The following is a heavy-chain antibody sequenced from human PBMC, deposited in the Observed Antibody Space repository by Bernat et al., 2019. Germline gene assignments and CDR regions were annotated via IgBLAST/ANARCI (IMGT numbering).Heavy chain of an antibody. J-gene: IGHJ4*02. V-gene: IGHV1-2*04. CDR1: GYTFTGYY. Sequence: QVQLVQSGAEVKKPGASVKVSCKASGYTFTGYYMHWVRQAPGQGLEWMGWINPNSGGTNYAQKFQGWVTMTRDTSIRTAYMELSRLRSDDTAVYYCARSILSVDARLDYWGQGTLVTVSS. CDR2: INPNSGGT. CDR3: ARSILSVDARLDY. D-gene: IGHD2-8*01.